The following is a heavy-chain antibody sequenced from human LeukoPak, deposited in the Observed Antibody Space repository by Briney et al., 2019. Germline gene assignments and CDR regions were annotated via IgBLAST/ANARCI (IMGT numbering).Heavy chain of an antibody. Sequence: GGSLRLSCAASGFTFSSYWMSWVRQAPGKGLEWVANIKQDGSEKYYVDSVKGRFTISRDNAKNSLYLQMNSLRAEDTAVYYCASSHRGVSWDHWGQGTLVTVSS. J-gene: IGHJ4*02. V-gene: IGHV3-7*01. CDR2: IKQDGSEK. CDR1: GFTFSSYW. D-gene: IGHD3-10*01. CDR3: ASSHRGVSWDH.